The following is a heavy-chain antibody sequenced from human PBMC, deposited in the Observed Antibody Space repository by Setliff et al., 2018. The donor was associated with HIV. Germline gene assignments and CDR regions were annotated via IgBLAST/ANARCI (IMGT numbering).Heavy chain of an antibody. CDR2: IIPILGIA. D-gene: IGHD3-10*01. V-gene: IGHV1-69*10. CDR3: ASPPFGDVEYCYGMDV. J-gene: IGHJ6*02. Sequence: SVKVSCKASGGTFSSYAISWVRQAPGQGLEWMGGIIPILGIANYAQKFQGRVTITADESTSTAYMELSSLRSEDTAVYYCASPPFGDVEYCYGMDVWGQGTTVTVS. CDR1: GGTFSSYA.